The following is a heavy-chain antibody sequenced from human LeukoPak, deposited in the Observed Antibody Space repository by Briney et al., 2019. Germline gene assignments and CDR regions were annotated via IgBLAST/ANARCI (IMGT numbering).Heavy chain of an antibody. CDR1: GFTFSSYA. CDR2: ISSSSSYI. V-gene: IGHV3-21*01. D-gene: IGHD3-16*02. CDR3: ASRDYVWGSYRPHDAFDI. J-gene: IGHJ3*02. Sequence: GGSLRLSCAASGFTFSSYAMHWVRQAPGKGLEWVSSISSSSSYIYYADSVKGRFTISRDNAKNSLYLQMNSLRAEDTAVYYCASRDYVWGSYRPHDAFDIWGQGTMVTVSS.